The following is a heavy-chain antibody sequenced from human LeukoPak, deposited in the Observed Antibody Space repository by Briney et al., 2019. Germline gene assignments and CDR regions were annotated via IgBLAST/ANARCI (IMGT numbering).Heavy chain of an antibody. J-gene: IGHJ6*03. D-gene: IGHD3-10*01. CDR3: AKDSGLRWIGENYYYMDV. CDR2: ISNFGDII. CDR1: GFTFSNYE. Sequence: GGSLRLSRAASGFTFSNYEMNWVRQAPGKGLEWISHISNFGDIIHYADSVEGRFTISRDNAKNSLYLQMNSLRAEDTAVYYCAKDSGLRWIGENYYYMDVWGKGTTVTISS. V-gene: IGHV3-48*03.